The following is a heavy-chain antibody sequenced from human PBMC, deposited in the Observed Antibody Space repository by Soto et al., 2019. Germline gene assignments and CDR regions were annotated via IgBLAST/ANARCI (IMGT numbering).Heavy chain of an antibody. CDR1: GFSVSNARMG. CDR3: ARIIGESSGWYYYFDY. D-gene: IGHD6-19*01. V-gene: IGHV2-26*01. Sequence: PTETLTLTCTVSGFSVSNARMGVSWIRQPPGKALEWLAHIFSNDEKSYSTSLKSRLTISKDTSKSQVVLTMTNMDPVDTATYYCARIIGESSGWYYYFDYWGQGTLVTVSS. CDR2: IFSNDEK. J-gene: IGHJ4*02.